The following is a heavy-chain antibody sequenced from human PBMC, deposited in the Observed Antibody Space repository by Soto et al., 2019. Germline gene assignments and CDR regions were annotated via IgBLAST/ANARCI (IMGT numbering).Heavy chain of an antibody. J-gene: IGHJ4*02. CDR2: VNPILRMS. CDR3: ASSYGSGYRAFDF. Sequence: QVQLVQSGAEVKRPGSSVKVSCKASGDTFTFYSINWVRPAPGLGLEWMGRVNPILRMSNYAQRFQGRVTMTADKSTSTAYMELSSLRSEDTAIYYCASSYGSGYRAFDFWGQGALVTVSS. D-gene: IGHD3-10*01. CDR1: GDTFTFYS. V-gene: IGHV1-69*02.